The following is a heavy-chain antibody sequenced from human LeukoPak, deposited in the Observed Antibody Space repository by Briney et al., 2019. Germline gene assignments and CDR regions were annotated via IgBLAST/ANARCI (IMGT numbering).Heavy chain of an antibody. J-gene: IGHJ4*02. V-gene: IGHV3-23*01. CDR2: VTSAGRT. CDR1: GFTFSNYA. Sequence: GGSLRLSCAASGFTFSNYAMAWVRQAPRKGLEWVSTVTSAGRTYYADSVKGRYIISRDNSKNTLDLQMTSLRAEDTAVYYCAKDQFGGYGSIDFWGQGTVVTVSS. D-gene: IGHD5-12*01. CDR3: AKDQFGGYGSIDF.